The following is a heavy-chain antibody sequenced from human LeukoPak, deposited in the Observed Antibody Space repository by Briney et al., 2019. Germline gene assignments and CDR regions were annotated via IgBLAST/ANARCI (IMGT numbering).Heavy chain of an antibody. V-gene: IGHV4-4*07. CDR2: IYTSGST. J-gene: IGHJ4*02. D-gene: IGHD3-3*01. CDR3: GRGRSGYFDY. CDR1: GGSISSYY. Sequence: SETLSLTCTVSGGSISSYYWSWIRQPAGKGLEWLGRIYTSGSTSYNPSLKSRLSISVDTSKNQFSLRLSSVTAADTAVYYCGRGRSGYFDYWGRGTLVTVSS.